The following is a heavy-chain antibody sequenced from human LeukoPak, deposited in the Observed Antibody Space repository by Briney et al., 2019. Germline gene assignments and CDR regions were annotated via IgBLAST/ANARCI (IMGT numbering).Heavy chain of an antibody. D-gene: IGHD3-3*01. CDR3: GRSGDFWSGSGVAY. Sequence: PGGSLRLSCAASGFTFSNYWMYWVRQAPGKGLVWVSQIKSDGNIANFADSVKGRFTISRDNAKNTLFLQMSSLRAEDTAVYYCGRSGDFWSGSGVAYWGQGTLVTVSS. CDR2: IKSDGNIA. CDR1: GFTFSNYW. V-gene: IGHV3-74*01. J-gene: IGHJ4*02.